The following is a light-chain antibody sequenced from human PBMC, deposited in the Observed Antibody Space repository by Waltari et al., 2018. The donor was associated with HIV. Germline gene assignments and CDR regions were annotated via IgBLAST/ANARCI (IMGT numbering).Light chain of an antibody. CDR3: MQALQTPLT. V-gene: IGKV2-28*01. J-gene: IGKJ1*01. Sequence: DIVMTQSPLSLPVPPGEPASISCRSSQSLLHSNGYNYLDWYLQKPGQSPQLLIYLGSNRASGVPDRFSASRSGTDFTLKISRVEAEDVGVYYCMQALQTPLTFGQGTKVEIK. CDR1: QSLLHSNGYNY. CDR2: LGS.